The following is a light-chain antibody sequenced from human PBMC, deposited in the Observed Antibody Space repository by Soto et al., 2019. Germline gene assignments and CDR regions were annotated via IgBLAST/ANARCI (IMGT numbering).Light chain of an antibody. J-gene: IGKJ1*01. CDR1: QSVSSN. V-gene: IGKV3-15*01. CDR3: QQYNNWPRT. Sequence: EMVMTQSPATLSVSPGERATLSCRASQSVSSNLAWYQQKPGQAPRLLIFGASTRATGIPARFSGSGSGTEYTLTISSLHSEDFAVYYCQQYNNWPRTFGQGTKVDIK. CDR2: GAS.